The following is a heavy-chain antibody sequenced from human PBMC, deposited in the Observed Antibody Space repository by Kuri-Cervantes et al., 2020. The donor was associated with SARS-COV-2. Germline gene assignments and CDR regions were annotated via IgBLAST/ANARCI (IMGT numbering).Heavy chain of an antibody. CDR1: GFNFSRTD. CDR2: ISSSSSYI. CDR3: ASEILDY. J-gene: IGHJ4*02. V-gene: IGHV3-21*01. Sequence: GGSLRLSCEASGFNFSRTDMHWVRQAPGKGLEWVSSISSSSSYIYYADSVKGRFTISRDNAKNSLYLQMNSLRAEDTAVYYCASEILDYWGQGTLVTVSS.